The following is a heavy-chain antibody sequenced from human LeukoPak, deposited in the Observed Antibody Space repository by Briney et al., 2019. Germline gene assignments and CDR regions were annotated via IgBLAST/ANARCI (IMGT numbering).Heavy chain of an antibody. CDR2: MNPNSGNA. J-gene: IGHJ5*02. D-gene: IGHD2-8*02. CDR3: ARDDQPRLLGHTYNWFDP. V-gene: IGHV1-8*01. CDR1: GYTFTSYD. Sequence: ASVKVSCKASGYTFTSYDINWVRQATGQGLEWMGWMNPNSGNAGNAQKFQGRVTMTRNTSISTAYLELSSLRSDDTAVYYCARDDQPRLLGHTYNWFDPWGQGTLVTVSS.